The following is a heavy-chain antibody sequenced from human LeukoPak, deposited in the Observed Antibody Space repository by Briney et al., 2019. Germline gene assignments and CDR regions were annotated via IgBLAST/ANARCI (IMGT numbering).Heavy chain of an antibody. Sequence: PGRSLRLSCAASGFTFSSYGIHWVRQAPGKGLEWVAFISYDGSTQYYADSVEGRFTISRDNSKNTLYVQMNSLRAEDTAVYYCAKDERWRRSDFHGGFDYWGQGALVTVSS. CDR2: ISYDGSTQ. D-gene: IGHD2-21*02. CDR1: GFTFSSYG. V-gene: IGHV3-30*18. CDR3: AKDERWRRSDFHGGFDY. J-gene: IGHJ4*02.